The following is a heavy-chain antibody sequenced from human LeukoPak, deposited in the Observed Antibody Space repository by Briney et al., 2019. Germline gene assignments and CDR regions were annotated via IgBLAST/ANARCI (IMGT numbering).Heavy chain of an antibody. CDR2: IYPGDSDT. CDR3: ARAGRDFWSGPTHYYFDY. Sequence: GESLKISCKGSGYSFTSYWIGWVRQMPGKGLEWMGIIYPGDSDTRYSPSFQGQVTISADKSISTAYLQWSSLKASDTAMYYCARAGRDFWSGPTHYYFDYWGQGTLVTVSS. D-gene: IGHD3-3*01. J-gene: IGHJ4*02. CDR1: GYSFTSYW. V-gene: IGHV5-51*01.